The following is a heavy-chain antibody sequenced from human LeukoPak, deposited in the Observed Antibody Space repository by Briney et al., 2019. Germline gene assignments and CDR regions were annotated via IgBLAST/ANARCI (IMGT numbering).Heavy chain of an antibody. Sequence: PSETLSLTCTVSGTSINSYYWSWIRQHPGKGPYYIAYISYSGSTTYNPSLQSRVTISLDTSKNQFSLKLSSVTAADTAVYYCARLEHNTFDYWGQGTLVTVSS. CDR1: GTSINSYY. CDR2: ISYSGST. J-gene: IGHJ4*02. D-gene: IGHD1-1*01. CDR3: ARLEHNTFDY. V-gene: IGHV4-59*01.